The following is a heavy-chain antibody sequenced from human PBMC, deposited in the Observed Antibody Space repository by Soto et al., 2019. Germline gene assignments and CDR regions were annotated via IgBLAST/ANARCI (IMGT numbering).Heavy chain of an antibody. Sequence: GASVKVSCKASGGTFSSYAISWVRQAPGQGLEWMGGIIPIFGTANYAQKFQGRVTITADKSTSTAYMELSSLRSEDTAVYYCARAKRDNHWAFWSGYSDVWGQGTTVTVYS. CDR3: ARAKRDNHWAFWSGYSDV. D-gene: IGHD3-3*01. CDR2: IIPIFGTA. V-gene: IGHV1-69*06. J-gene: IGHJ6*02. CDR1: GGTFSSYA.